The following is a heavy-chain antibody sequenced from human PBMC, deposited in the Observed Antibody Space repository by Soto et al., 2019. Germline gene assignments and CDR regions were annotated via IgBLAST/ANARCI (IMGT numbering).Heavy chain of an antibody. J-gene: IGHJ5*01. V-gene: IGHV3-23*01. CDR3: AKPPGGIAASDYNWCET. CDR2: ISGSGGST. D-gene: IGHD6-13*01. CDR1: GFTFRSAA. Sequence: GGSLILSCSASGFTFRSAAMSWFRQAPGKGLEWVSAISGSGGSTYYADSVKGRFTISRDNSKNTLYLQMNSLRAEDTAVEYCAKPPGGIAASDYNWCETCGHGTRV.